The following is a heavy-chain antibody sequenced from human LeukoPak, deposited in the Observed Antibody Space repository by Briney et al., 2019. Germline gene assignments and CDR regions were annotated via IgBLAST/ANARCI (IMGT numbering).Heavy chain of an antibody. V-gene: IGHV3-9*01. J-gene: IGHJ4*02. CDR2: ISWNSVST. CDR1: GFRFDDYA. D-gene: IGHD6-19*01. CDR3: AKDQSSGWGIFDY. Sequence: GRSLRLSCAVSGFRFDDYAMHWVRQAPGKGLEWVSGISWNSVSTGYADSVKGRFSISRDNAKNSLYLLMNSLRAEDTAVYYCAKDQSSGWGIFDYWGQGALVTLSS.